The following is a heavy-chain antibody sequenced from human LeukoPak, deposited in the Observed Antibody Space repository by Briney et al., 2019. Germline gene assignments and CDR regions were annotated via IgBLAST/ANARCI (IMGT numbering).Heavy chain of an antibody. CDR2: IYHSGST. CDR3: ARGSITMIVVVNSWFDP. J-gene: IGHJ5*02. V-gene: IGHV4-4*02. CDR1: GGSISSSNW. Sequence: SETLSLTCAVSGGSISSSNWWSWVRQPPGKGLEWIGEIYHSGSTNYNPSLKSRVTISVDTSKNQFSLKLSSVTAADTAVYYCARGSITMIVVVNSWFDPWGQGTLVTVSS. D-gene: IGHD3-22*01.